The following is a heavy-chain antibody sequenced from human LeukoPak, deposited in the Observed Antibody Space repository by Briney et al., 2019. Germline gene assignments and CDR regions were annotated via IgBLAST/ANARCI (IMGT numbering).Heavy chain of an antibody. CDR1: GGSISSYY. J-gene: IGHJ5*02. V-gene: IGHV4-59*08. Sequence: PSDTLSLTCTVSGGSISSYYWSWIRQPPGKGLECIGYIYYSGSTNYNPSLKSRVTISVDTSKNQFSLKLSSVTAADTAVYYCARQVGGWDGILTSYKAFNWFDPWGQGTLVTVSS. CDR3: ARQVGGWDGILTSYKAFNWFDP. CDR2: IYYSGST. D-gene: IGHD3-9*01.